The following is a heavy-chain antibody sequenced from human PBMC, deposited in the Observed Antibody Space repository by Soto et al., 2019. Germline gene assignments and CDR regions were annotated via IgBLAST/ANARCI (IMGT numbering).Heavy chain of an antibody. CDR1: GGSISSSTYY. CDR2: IYYSGST. D-gene: IGHD3-10*01. J-gene: IGHJ4*02. CDR3: ARHTQYARSGSYRFDY. Sequence: SETLSLTCSVSGGSISSSTYYWGWIRQPPGKGLEWIANIYYSGSTYYNPSLKSRVTMSVDTSKNQFSLKLSSVTAADTAVYYCARHTQYARSGSYRFDYWGQGILVTVSS. V-gene: IGHV4-39*01.